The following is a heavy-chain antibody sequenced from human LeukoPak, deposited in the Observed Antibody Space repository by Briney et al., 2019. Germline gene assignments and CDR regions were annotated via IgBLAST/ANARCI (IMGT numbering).Heavy chain of an antibody. CDR1: GYTFTSYY. V-gene: IGHV1-46*01. CDR2: INPSGGST. J-gene: IGHJ3*02. Sequence: GASVKVSCKASGYTFTSYYMHWVRQAPGQGLEWMGIINPSGGSTSYAQKFQGRVTMTRDMSTSTVYMELSSLRSEDTAVYYCARERFGYDAFDIWGQGTMVTVSS. D-gene: IGHD3-10*01. CDR3: ARERFGYDAFDI.